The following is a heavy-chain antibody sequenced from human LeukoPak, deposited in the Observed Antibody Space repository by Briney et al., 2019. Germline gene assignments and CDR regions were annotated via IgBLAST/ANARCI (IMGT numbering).Heavy chain of an antibody. Sequence: PSETLSLTCTVSGYSISSGYYWGWIRQPPGKGLEWIGSIYHSGSTYYNPSLKSRVTISVDTSKNQFSLKLSSVTAADTAVYYCAREGRYYYDTSGYYFDWGQGTLVTVSS. CDR2: IYHSGST. D-gene: IGHD3-22*01. J-gene: IGHJ4*02. V-gene: IGHV4-38-2*02. CDR3: AREGRYYYDTSGYYFD. CDR1: GYSISSGYY.